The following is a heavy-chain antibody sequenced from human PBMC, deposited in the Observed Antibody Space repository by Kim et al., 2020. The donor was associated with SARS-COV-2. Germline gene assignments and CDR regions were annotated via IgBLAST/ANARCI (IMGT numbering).Heavy chain of an antibody. CDR3: ARDLVAGLTINAFDI. D-gene: IGHD6-19*01. CDR1: GYTFTSYA. J-gene: IGHJ3*02. V-gene: IGHV1-3*01. Sequence: ASVKVSCKASGYTFTSYAMHWVRQAPGQRLEWMGWINAGNGNTKYSQKFQGRVTITRDTSASTAYMELSSLRSEDTAVYYCARDLVAGLTINAFDIWGQGTMVTVSS. CDR2: INAGNGNT.